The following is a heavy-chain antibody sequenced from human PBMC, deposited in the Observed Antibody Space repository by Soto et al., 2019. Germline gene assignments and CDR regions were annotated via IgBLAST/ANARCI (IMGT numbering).Heavy chain of an antibody. CDR2: ISAYNGNT. CDR1: GYSFTTYG. V-gene: IGHV1-18*01. Sequence: QVQLVQSGGEVKKPGASVKVSCKTSGYSFTTYGISWVRQAPGQGLEWMGWISAYNGNTNYAQKLQDRVTMTTDTSTSTAYMELRSLRSDDTAVYYCAREGPAPYYYGMDVWGQGSTVTVSS. CDR3: AREGPAPYYYGMDV. J-gene: IGHJ6*02.